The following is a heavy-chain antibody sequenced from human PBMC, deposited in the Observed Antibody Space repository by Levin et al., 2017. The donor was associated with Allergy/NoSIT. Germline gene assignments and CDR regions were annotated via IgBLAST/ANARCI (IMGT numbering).Heavy chain of an antibody. Sequence: LSLTCAASGFTFSSYGMHWVRQAPGKGLEWVAVISYDGSNKYYADSVKGRFTISRDNSKNTLYLQMNSLRAEDTAVYYCAKDPQGITMVQGFDYWGQGTLVTVSS. CDR1: GFTFSSYG. V-gene: IGHV3-30*18. D-gene: IGHD3-10*01. CDR3: AKDPQGITMVQGFDY. J-gene: IGHJ4*02. CDR2: ISYDGSNK.